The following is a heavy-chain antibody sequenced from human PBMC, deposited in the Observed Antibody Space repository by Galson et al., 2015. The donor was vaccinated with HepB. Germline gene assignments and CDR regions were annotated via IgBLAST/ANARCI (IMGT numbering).Heavy chain of an antibody. Sequence: SLRLSCAASGFTFSNAWMSWVRQAPGKGLEWVGRIKSKTDGGTTDYAAPVKGRFTISRDDSKNTLYLQMNSLKTEDTAVYYCTTDLVGSSWYDDAFDIWGQGTMVTVSS. D-gene: IGHD6-13*01. CDR3: TTDLVGSSWYDDAFDI. CDR2: IKSKTDGGTT. V-gene: IGHV3-15*01. CDR1: GFTFSNAW. J-gene: IGHJ3*02.